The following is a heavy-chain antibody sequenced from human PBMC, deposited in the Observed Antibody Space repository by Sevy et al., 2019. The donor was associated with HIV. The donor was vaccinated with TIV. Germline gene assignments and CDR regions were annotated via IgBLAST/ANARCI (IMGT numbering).Heavy chain of an antibody. CDR1: GFTFSSYA. J-gene: IGHJ4*02. CDR2: ISYDGSNK. D-gene: IGHD3-16*02. Sequence: GGSLRLSCAASGFTFSSYAMHWVRQAPGKGLEWVAVISYDGSNKYYADSVKGRFTISRDNSKNRLYLQMNSLRAEDTAVYYCARDHGAAFGGVIVPDYWGQGTLVTVSS. V-gene: IGHV3-30-3*01. CDR3: ARDHGAAFGGVIVPDY.